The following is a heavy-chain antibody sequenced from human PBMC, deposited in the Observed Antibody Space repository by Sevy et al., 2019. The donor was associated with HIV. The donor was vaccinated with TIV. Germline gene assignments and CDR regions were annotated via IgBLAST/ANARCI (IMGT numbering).Heavy chain of an antibody. V-gene: IGHV3-30*15. D-gene: IGHD2-15*01. CDR3: ARDRCSGSSCYSLPYDS. J-gene: IGHJ4*02. CDR2: LSYDGNNN. Sequence: RGCLRLSCTASGFPFSSYAMHWVRQAPGKGLEWVALLSYDGNNNYYADSVKGRFTFSRDNSKNTLYLQMSSLGAEDTAVYYCARDRCSGSSCYSLPYDSWGQGTLVIVSS. CDR1: GFPFSSYA.